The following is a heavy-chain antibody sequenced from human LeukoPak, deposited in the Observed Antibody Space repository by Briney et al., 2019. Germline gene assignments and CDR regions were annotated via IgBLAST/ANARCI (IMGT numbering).Heavy chain of an antibody. CDR2: IKQDGSEK. V-gene: IGHV3-7*01. CDR1: GFTFSSYW. CDR3: ARDKIVGATNFDY. D-gene: IGHD1-26*01. J-gene: IGHJ4*02. Sequence: PGGSPRLSCAASGFTFSSYWMSWVRQAPGKGLEWVANIKQDGSEKYYVDSVKGRFTISRDNAKNSLYLQMNSLRAEDTAVYYCARDKIVGATNFDYWGQGTLVTVSS.